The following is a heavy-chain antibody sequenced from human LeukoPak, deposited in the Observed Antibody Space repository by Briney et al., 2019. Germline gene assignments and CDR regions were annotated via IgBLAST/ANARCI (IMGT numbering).Heavy chain of an antibody. CDR3: VKDLPASGWYS. V-gene: IGHV3-23*01. D-gene: IGHD6-19*01. CDR1: GFTFNHY. CDR2: ITASGDYT. Sequence: GGSLRLSCVGSGFTFNHYMAWVRQSPGLGLEWISAITASGDYTYYTDSVKGRFTISRDNSKNTLYLQMNNLRAEDTAIYYCVKDLPASGWYSWGQGTLATVSS. J-gene: IGHJ4*02.